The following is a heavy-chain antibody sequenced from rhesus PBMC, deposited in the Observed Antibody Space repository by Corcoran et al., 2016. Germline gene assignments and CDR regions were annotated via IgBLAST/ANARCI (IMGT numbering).Heavy chain of an antibody. CDR1: GASISSFW. Sequence: QVQLQESGPGLVKPSETLSLTCSVSGASISSFWWSWTRQPPGEGLDWIGEINGNSGDTHYNPSLKSRVTISKDASKNQVSLRLSSVTAADTAVYYCVRFGAADYWGQGVLVTVSS. J-gene: IGHJ4*01. V-gene: IGHV4-80*01. D-gene: IGHD4-29*01. CDR2: INGNSGDT. CDR3: VRFGAADY.